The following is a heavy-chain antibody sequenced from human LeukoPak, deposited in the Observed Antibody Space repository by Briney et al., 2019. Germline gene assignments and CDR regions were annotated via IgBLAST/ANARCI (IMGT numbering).Heavy chain of an antibody. D-gene: IGHD6-19*01. CDR2: ISWNSGSI. CDR1: GFTFDDYA. V-gene: IGHV3-9*01. CDR3: ARVRSSGGPGVFDY. Sequence: PGRSLRLSCAASGFTFDDYAMHWVRQAPGKGLEWVSGISWNSGSIGYADSVKGRFTISRDNAKNSLYLQMNTLRAEDTAVYYCARVRSSGGPGVFDYWGQGTLVTVSS. J-gene: IGHJ4*02.